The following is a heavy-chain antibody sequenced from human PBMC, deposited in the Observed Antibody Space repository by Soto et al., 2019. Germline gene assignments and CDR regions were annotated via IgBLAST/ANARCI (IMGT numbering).Heavy chain of an antibody. Sequence: QITLKESGPTLVKPTQTLTLTCSFSGFSLSTSGVGVVGMRQPPGKALEWLALIYWNDAKRYSPSLRSRVTITTVTPINQVVLTLTNMDPVDTATYYCSYFSTTVTTGDFDYWSQGTLVTVSS. CDR2: IYWNDAK. V-gene: IGHV2-5*01. CDR3: SYFSTTVTTGDFDY. J-gene: IGHJ4*02. D-gene: IGHD4-17*01. CDR1: GFSLSTSGVG.